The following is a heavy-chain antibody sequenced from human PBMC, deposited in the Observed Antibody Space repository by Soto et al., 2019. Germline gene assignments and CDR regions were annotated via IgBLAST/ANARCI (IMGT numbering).Heavy chain of an antibody. CDR1: GFTFISYR. D-gene: IGHD4-17*01. V-gene: IGHV3-7*01. J-gene: IGHJ4*02. Sequence: EVQLVESGGGLVQPGGSLRLSCAASGFTFISYRMSWVRQAPGKGLEWVAQIKQDGSEKYYVDSVKGRFTISRDNAKNSLYLKMNSLRAEATAVYYCARSLRGQYFAYWGQGTLVTVSS. CDR2: IKQDGSEK. CDR3: ARSLRGQYFAY.